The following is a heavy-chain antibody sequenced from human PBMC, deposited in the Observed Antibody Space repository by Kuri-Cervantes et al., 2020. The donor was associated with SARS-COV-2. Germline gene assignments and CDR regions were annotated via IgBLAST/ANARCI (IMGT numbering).Heavy chain of an antibody. V-gene: IGHV1-46*01. Sequence: ASVKVSCKASGYTFTSYYMHWVRQAPGQGLEWMGIINPSGGSTSYAQKFQGRVTMTRDTSTSTVYMELSSLRSEDTAVYYCARDPEMGYCSSTSCYEYSYDAFDIWGQGTMVTVSS. CDR1: GYTFTSYY. CDR3: ARDPEMGYCSSTSCYEYSYDAFDI. D-gene: IGHD2-2*01. J-gene: IGHJ3*02. CDR2: INPSGGST.